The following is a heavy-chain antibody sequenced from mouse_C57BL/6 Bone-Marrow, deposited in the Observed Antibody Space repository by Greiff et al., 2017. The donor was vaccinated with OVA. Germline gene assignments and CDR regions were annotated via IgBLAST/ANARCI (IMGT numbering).Heavy chain of an antibody. D-gene: IGHD1-1*01. CDR2: INPGSGGT. V-gene: IGHV1-54*01. CDR3: ARRYGSFYAMDY. CDR1: GYAFTNYL. J-gene: IGHJ4*01. Sequence: QVQLQQSGAELVRPGTSVKVSCKASGYAFTNYLIEWVKQRPGQGLEWIGVINPGSGGTNYNEKFKGKATLTADKSSSTAYMQLSSLTSEDSAVYFCARRYGSFYAMDYWGQGTSVTVSS.